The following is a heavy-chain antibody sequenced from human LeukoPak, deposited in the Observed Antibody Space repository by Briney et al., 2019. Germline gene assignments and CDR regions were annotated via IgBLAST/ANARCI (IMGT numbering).Heavy chain of an antibody. V-gene: IGHV3-74*01. CDR2: INSDGSST. CDR1: GFTFSCYW. CDR3: ARAGDGHDDAFDI. D-gene: IGHD5-24*01. J-gene: IGHJ3*02. Sequence: ASLRLSCAASGFTFSCYWMHWVRQDPGQGPVWVSRINSDGSSTSYADSVKGRVTMSRDNAKNTLYLQMNIRRAEDTAIYYWARAGDGHDDAFDIWGQGTMVTVSS.